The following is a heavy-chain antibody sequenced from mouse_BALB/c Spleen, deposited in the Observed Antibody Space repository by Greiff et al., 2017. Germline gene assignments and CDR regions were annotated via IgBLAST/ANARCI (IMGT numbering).Heavy chain of an antibody. D-gene: IGHD2-12*01. J-gene: IGHJ4*01. Sequence: DVMLVESGGGLVKPGGSLKLSCAASGFTFSSYAMSWVRQSPEKRLEWVAEISSGGSYTYYPDTVTGRFTISRDNAKNTLYLEMSSLRSEDTAMYYCARCGGGYDDGGAMDYWGQGTSVTVSS. V-gene: IGHV5-9-4*01. CDR2: ISSGGSYT. CDR1: GFTFSSYA. CDR3: ARCGGGYDDGGAMDY.